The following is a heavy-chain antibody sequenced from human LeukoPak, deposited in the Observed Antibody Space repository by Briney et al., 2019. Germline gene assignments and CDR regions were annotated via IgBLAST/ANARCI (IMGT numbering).Heavy chain of an antibody. CDR3: ATSPLGIPYYGMDV. CDR2: IYGGGST. CDR1: GFTVSSNY. V-gene: IGHV3-53*04. Sequence: GGSLRLSCAASGFTVSSNYMSWVRQAPGKGLEWVSVIYGGGSTYYADSVKGRFTISRHNSKNTLYLQMNSLRAEDTAVYYCATSPLGIPYYGMDVWGQGTTVTVSS. D-gene: IGHD2-21*01. J-gene: IGHJ6*02.